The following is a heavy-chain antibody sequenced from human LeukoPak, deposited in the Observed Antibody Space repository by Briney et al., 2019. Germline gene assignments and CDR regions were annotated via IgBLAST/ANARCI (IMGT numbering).Heavy chain of an antibody. CDR2: INHSGSA. V-gene: IGHV4-34*01. Sequence: SETLSLTCAVYGGSFSGYYWSWIRQPPGKGLEWIGEINHSGSASYNPSLKSRVTISVDTSKNQFSLKLSSVTAADTAVYYCAREETHIWGQGTMVTVSS. CDR1: GGSFSGYY. J-gene: IGHJ3*02. CDR3: AREETHI.